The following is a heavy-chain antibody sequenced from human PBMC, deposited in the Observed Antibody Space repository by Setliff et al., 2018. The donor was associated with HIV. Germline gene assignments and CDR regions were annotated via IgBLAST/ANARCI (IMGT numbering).Heavy chain of an antibody. J-gene: IGHJ5*02. V-gene: IGHV1-69*10. D-gene: IGHD3-22*01. CDR1: GGTFSSYA. CDR3: ARERPGDHYESTGYQLADWFDP. CDR2: IIPIVGIA. Sequence: SVKVSCKASGGTFSSYAISWVRQAPGQGLQWMGGIIPIVGIANYVQKFQGRVTITADKSTSTTYMEVSSLRSEDTAVYYCARERPGDHYESTGYQLADWFDPWGQGTLVTVSS.